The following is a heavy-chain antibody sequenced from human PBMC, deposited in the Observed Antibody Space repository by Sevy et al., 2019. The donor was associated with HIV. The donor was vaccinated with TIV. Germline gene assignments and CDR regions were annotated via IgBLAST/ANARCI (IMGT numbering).Heavy chain of an antibody. CDR3: ATTKDYYDSSGYPFDY. CDR2: FDPEHGET. Sequence: ASVKVSCKVTGYTLTGFSMHWVRQTPGKGLEWMGTFDPEHGETIYAQKFQGRVIMTEDTSADTAHMDLSSLTSEDTAVYYCATTKDYYDSSGYPFDYWDQGTLVTVSS. CDR1: GYTLTGFS. V-gene: IGHV1-24*01. D-gene: IGHD3-22*01. J-gene: IGHJ4*02.